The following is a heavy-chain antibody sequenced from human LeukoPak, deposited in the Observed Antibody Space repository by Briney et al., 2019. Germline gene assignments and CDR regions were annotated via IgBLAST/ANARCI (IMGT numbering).Heavy chain of an antibody. J-gene: IGHJ4*02. CDR2: IIPILGIA. CDR1: GGTFSSYA. Sequence: ASVKVSCKASGGTFSSYAISWVRQAPGQGLEWMGRIIPILGIANYAQKFQGRVTITADKSTSTAYMELSSLRSEDTAVYYCARDRETYYYDSSGYYPRAGLDYWGQGTLVTVSS. D-gene: IGHD3-22*01. V-gene: IGHV1-69*04. CDR3: ARDRETYYYDSSGYYPRAGLDY.